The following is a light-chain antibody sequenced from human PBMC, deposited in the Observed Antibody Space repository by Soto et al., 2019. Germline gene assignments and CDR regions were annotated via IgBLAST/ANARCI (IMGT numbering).Light chain of an antibody. CDR2: KAS. CDR1: QSIGSW. J-gene: IGKJ1*01. V-gene: IGKV1-5*03. Sequence: DIQMTQSPSTLSASVGDRVTITCRASQSIGSWLAWYQQIPGKAPKLLIYKASSLESGVPSRFSGSGSGTEFTLTISSLQPDDFATYYCQQYNSYSAWTFGQGTKVEIK. CDR3: QQYNSYSAWT.